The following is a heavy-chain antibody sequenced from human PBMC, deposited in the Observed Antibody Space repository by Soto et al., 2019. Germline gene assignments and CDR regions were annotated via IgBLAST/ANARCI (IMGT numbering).Heavy chain of an antibody. V-gene: IGHV4-59*01. Sequence: QVQLQESGPGLVKPSETLSLTCAVSGDSISSYYCMWIRQPPGKGLESIGYLYYGRSANYNPSLKGRVTLSVDTSTNQCSLTLSSMAPADTTEYYYALLGMAVVPEYWGKGTLVTVSS. CDR1: GDSISSYY. D-gene: IGHD3-22*01. CDR3: ALLGMAVVPEY. J-gene: IGHJ4*02. CDR2: LYYGRSA.